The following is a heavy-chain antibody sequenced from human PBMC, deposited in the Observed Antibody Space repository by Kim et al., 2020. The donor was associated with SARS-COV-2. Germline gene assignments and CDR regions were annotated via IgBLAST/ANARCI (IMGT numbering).Heavy chain of an antibody. CDR1: GGSFSGYY. Sequence: SETLSLTCAVYGGSFSGYYWSWIRQPPGKGLEWIGEINHSGSTNYNPSLKSRVTISVDTSKNQFSLKLSSVTAADTAVYYCARTRSSWSSFDYWGQGTLV. V-gene: IGHV4-34*01. D-gene: IGHD6-13*01. CDR2: INHSGST. J-gene: IGHJ4*02. CDR3: ARTRSSWSSFDY.